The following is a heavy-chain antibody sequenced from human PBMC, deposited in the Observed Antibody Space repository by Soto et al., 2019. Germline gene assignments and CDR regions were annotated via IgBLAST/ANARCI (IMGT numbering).Heavy chain of an antibody. V-gene: IGHV1-2*02. Sequence: ASVKVSCKTSGYTFSGYCLHWVRQAAGQGLEWMACINVDTGGTNYAQRFQGRVTTTRDTSITTAYMELSRLTSDDTAVYYCATERAGTGGIGDYWGQGTLVTVSS. D-gene: IGHD3-10*01. J-gene: IGHJ4*02. CDR1: GYTFSGYC. CDR2: INVDTGGT. CDR3: ATERAGTGGIGDY.